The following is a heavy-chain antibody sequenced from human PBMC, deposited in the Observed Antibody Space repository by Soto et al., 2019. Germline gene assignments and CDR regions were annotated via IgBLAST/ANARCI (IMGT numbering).Heavy chain of an antibody. D-gene: IGHD4-17*01. CDR3: ARHRDYGFSFDP. Sequence: SETLSLTCTVSGGSISSYYWSWIRQPPGKGLEWIGYIYYSGSTNYNPSLKSRVTISVDTSKNQFSLKLSSVTAADTAVYYCARHRDYGFSFDPWGQGTLVTVSS. V-gene: IGHV4-59*08. CDR2: IYYSGST. CDR1: GGSISSYY. J-gene: IGHJ5*02.